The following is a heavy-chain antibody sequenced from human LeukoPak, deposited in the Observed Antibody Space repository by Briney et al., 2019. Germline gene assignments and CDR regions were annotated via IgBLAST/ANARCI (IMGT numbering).Heavy chain of an antibody. D-gene: IGHD1-26*01. V-gene: IGHV3-30-3*01. CDR2: ISYDGSNK. CDR1: GFTFSRYA. CDR3: ARGYALYSGRYIDFDY. J-gene: IGHJ4*02. Sequence: PGRSLRLSCAASGFTFSRYAMHWVRQAPGKGLEWVAVISYDGSNKYYADSVKGRFTISRDSSKNTLYLQMNSLRADDTAVYYCARGYALYSGRYIDFDYWGQGTLVTVSS.